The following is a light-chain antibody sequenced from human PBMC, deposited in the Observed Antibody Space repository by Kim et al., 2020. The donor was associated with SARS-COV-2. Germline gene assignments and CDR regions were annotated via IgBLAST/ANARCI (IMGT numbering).Light chain of an antibody. CDR3: FLSFGGAWV. Sequence: QAVVTQEHSLTVSPGGTVTLTCGSSTGSVTATNFPLWFQQKPGQAPRTLIFDPSNRDSWTPARFSASLLGDKAALTLSGAQPEDEADYYCFLSFGGAWVFGGGTQLTVL. CDR1: TGSVTATNF. V-gene: IGLV7-46*01. CDR2: DPS. J-gene: IGLJ2*01.